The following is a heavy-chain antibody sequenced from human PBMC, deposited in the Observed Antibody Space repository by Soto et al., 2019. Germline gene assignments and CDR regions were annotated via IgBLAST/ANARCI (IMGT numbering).Heavy chain of an antibody. CDR2: ISGSGGST. CDR3: AKDRRVATIYYYYYMDV. D-gene: IGHD5-12*01. Sequence: EVQLLESGGGLVQPGGSLRLSCAASGFTFSSYAMSWVRQAPGKGLEWVSAISGSGGSTYYADSVKGRFTISRDNSKNTLDLQMNSLRAEDTAVYYCAKDRRVATIYYYYYMDVWGKGTTVTVSS. V-gene: IGHV3-23*01. J-gene: IGHJ6*03. CDR1: GFTFSSYA.